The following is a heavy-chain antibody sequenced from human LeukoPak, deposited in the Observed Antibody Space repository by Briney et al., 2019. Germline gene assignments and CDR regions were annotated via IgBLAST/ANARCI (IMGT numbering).Heavy chain of an antibody. CDR1: GGSISSYY. CDR3: ARAGEYSRSFYFDY. V-gene: IGHV4-4*07. D-gene: IGHD3-16*01. CDR2: IYTSGST. J-gene: IGHJ4*02. Sequence: SETLSLTCTVSGGSISSYYWSWIRQPAGKGLEWIGRIYTSGSTNYNPSLKSRVTMSVDTSKNQFSLKLSSVTAADTAVYYCARAGEYSRSFYFDYWGQGTLVTVSS.